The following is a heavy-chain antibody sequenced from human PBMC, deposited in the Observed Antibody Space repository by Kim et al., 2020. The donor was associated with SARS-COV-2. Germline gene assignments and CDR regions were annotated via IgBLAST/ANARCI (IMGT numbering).Heavy chain of an antibody. CDR1: GGSFSGYY. CDR3: ARLPQSSIAARPRYYFDY. J-gene: IGHJ4*02. CDR2: INQSGSS. D-gene: IGHD6-6*01. Sequence: SETLSLTCAVYGGSFSGYYWSWIRQPPGKGLEWIGEINQSGSSNYSPSLKSRVTISVDTSKNQFSLKLTSVTAADTAVYYCARLPQSSIAARPRYYFDYWGQGTLVTVSS. V-gene: IGHV4-34*01.